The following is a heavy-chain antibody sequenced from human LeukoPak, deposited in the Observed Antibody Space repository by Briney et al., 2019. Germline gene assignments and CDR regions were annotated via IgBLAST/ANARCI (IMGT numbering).Heavy chain of an antibody. J-gene: IGHJ4*02. CDR3: ARVIYYDSSGYYPLYYFDY. CDR1: GDSVSSNSAA. V-gene: IGHV6-1*01. D-gene: IGHD3-22*01. CDR2: TYYRSKWYN. Sequence: SQTLSLTCAISGDSVSSNSAAWNWIRQSPSRGLEWLGRTYYRSKWYNDYAVSVKSRITINPDTSKNQFSLQLNSVTPEDTAVYYCARVIYYDSSGYYPLYYFDYWGQGTLVTVSS.